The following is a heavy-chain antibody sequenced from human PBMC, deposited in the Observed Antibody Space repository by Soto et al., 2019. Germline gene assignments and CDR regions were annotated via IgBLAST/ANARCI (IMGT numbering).Heavy chain of an antibody. D-gene: IGHD3-10*01. Sequence: GGSLRLSCAASGFTVSSNYMSWVRQAPGKGLEWVSVIYSGGSTYYADSVKGRFTISRHNSKNTLYLQMNSLRAEDTAVYYCARLGGLLWFGELSGAFDIWGQGTMVTVSS. CDR2: IYSGGST. CDR3: ARLGGLLWFGELSGAFDI. CDR1: GFTVSSNY. J-gene: IGHJ3*02. V-gene: IGHV3-53*04.